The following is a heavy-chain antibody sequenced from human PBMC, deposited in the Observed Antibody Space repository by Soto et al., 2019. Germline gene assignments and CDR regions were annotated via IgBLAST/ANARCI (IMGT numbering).Heavy chain of an antibody. D-gene: IGHD2-2*02. CDR2: IIPSFGSS. Sequence: SVKVSCKASGGAFSSFAISWVRQAPGHGLEWMGGIIPSFGSSNYALKFQGRVTITADESTSTAYMEVSSLRSEDTAVYYCARGYCSDTSCYTYYYGMVVWGQGTAVTVS. J-gene: IGHJ6*02. CDR1: GGAFSSFA. V-gene: IGHV1-69*13. CDR3: ARGYCSDTSCYTYYYGMVV.